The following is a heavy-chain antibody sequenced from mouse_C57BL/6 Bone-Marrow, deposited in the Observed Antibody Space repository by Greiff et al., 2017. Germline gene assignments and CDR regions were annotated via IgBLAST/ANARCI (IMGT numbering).Heavy chain of an antibody. V-gene: IGHV1-53*01. CDR3: ASAGANCDPFAY. CDR2: INPSNGGT. J-gene: IGHJ3*01. Sequence: QVQLQQPGTELVKPGASVKLSCKASGYTFTSYWMHWVKQRPGQGLEWIGNINPSNGGTNYNEKFKSKATLTEDKSSSTAYMQLSSLTSEDTAVYYCASAGANCDPFAYWGRGTLVTVSA. D-gene: IGHD4-1*01. CDR1: GYTFTSYW.